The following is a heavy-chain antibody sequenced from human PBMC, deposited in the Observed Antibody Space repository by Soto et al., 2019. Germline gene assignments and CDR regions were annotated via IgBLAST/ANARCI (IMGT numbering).Heavy chain of an antibody. CDR1: GFTFSSYG. Sequence: GGSLRLSCAASGFTFSSYGMHWVRQAPGKGLEWVAVISYDGSNKYYADSVKGRLTISRDNSKNTLYLQMNSLRAEDTAVYYCAKDLGSGSYSNWGRGTLVTVSS. J-gene: IGHJ4*02. V-gene: IGHV3-30*18. D-gene: IGHD3-10*01. CDR2: ISYDGSNK. CDR3: AKDLGSGSYSN.